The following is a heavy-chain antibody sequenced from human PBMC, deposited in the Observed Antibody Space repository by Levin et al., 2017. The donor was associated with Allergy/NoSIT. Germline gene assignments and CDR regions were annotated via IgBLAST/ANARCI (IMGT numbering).Heavy chain of an antibody. V-gene: IGHV3-20*04. Sequence: SCAASGFTFDDYGMSWVRQAPGKGLEWVSGINWNGGSTGYADSVKGRFTISRDNAKNSLYLQMNSLRAEDTALYYCARESGFDVYYYYMDVWGIGTTVTVSS. CDR1: GFTFDDYG. J-gene: IGHJ6*03. CDR2: INWNGGST. CDR3: ARESGFDVYYYYMDV. D-gene: IGHD3-10*01.